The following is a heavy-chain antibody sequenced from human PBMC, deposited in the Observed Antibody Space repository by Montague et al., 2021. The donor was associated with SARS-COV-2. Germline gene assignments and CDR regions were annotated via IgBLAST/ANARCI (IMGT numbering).Heavy chain of an antibody. CDR1: GYTFTGYY. D-gene: IGHD4-23*01. CDR2: INPNSGGT. V-gene: IGHV1-2*04. Sequence: SVMVSFKASGYTFTGYYMHWVRQAPGQGLEWMGWINPNSGGTNYAQKFQGWVTMTRDTSISTAYMELSRLRSDDTAVYYCARAGGNSRYYYYGMDVWGQGTTVTVSS. CDR3: ARAGGNSRYYYYGMDV. J-gene: IGHJ6*02.